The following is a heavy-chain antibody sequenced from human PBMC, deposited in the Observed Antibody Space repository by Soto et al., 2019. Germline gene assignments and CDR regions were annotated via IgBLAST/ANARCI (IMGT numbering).Heavy chain of an antibody. Sequence: ASVKVSCKASGYTFTSYAMHWGRQAPGQRLEWMGWINAGNGNTKYSQKFQGRVTITRDTSASTAYMELSSLRSEATAVYYCARGIISIYYGLDVWGQGTTVTVSS. CDR3: ARGIISIYYGLDV. J-gene: IGHJ6*02. CDR2: INAGNGNT. V-gene: IGHV1-3*01. CDR1: GYTFTSYA. D-gene: IGHD2-21*01.